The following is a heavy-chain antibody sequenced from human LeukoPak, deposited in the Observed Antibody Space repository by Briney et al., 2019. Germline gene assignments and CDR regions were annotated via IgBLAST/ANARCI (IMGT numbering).Heavy chain of an antibody. CDR2: INPNSGGT. CDR3: ARDLGSYHFDF. V-gene: IGHV1-2*06. D-gene: IGHD1-26*01. J-gene: IGHJ4*02. CDR1: GYTFTGYY. Sequence: ASVKVSCKASGYTFTGYYMHWVRQAPGQGLEWMGRINPNSGGTNYAQKFQGRVTMPRDKSNNTAYMELSRLGSDDRAVYYCARDLGSYHFDFWGQGTLVTVSS.